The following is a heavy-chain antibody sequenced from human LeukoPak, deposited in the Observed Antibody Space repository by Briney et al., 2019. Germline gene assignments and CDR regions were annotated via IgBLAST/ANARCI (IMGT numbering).Heavy chain of an antibody. CDR2: IIPIFGTV. D-gene: IGHD3-22*01. V-gene: IGHV1-69*13. J-gene: IGHJ4*02. CDR3: ARDRDYYDSSGYYSMLDY. CDR1: GGTFSSYA. Sequence: ASVKVSCKASGGTFSSYAISWVRQAPGQGLEWMGGIIPIFGTVNYAQKFQGRVTITADESTSTAYMELSSLRSEDTAVYYCARDRDYYDSSGYYSMLDYWGQGTLVTVSS.